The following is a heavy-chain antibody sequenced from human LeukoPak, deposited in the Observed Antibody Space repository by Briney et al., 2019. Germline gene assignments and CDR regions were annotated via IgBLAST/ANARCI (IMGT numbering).Heavy chain of an antibody. D-gene: IGHD6-13*01. CDR3: AKARIASAGTGAFDV. CDR1: GFTFSDHY. J-gene: IGHJ3*01. CDR2: FSATDGSA. V-gene: IGHV3-23*01. Sequence: GGSLRLSCAVSGFTFSDHYMTWVRQAPGKGLEWVSAFSATDGSAQYAESVKGRFTISRDNSKNSLYLQMNSLRDEDTAVYYCAKARIASAGTGAFDVWGQGTMVTVSS.